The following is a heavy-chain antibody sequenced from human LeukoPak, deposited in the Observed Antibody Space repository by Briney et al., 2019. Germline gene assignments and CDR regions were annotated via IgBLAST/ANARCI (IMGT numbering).Heavy chain of an antibody. Sequence: SVKVSCKASGGTFSSYAISWVRQAPGQGLEWMGGIIPIFGTANYAQKFQGRVTITTDESTSTAYMELSSLRSEDTAVYYCARDHSSGYYYKNWGQGTLVTGSS. D-gene: IGHD3-22*01. CDR2: IIPIFGTA. CDR3: ARDHSSGYYYKN. CDR1: GGTFSSYA. V-gene: IGHV1-69*05. J-gene: IGHJ4*02.